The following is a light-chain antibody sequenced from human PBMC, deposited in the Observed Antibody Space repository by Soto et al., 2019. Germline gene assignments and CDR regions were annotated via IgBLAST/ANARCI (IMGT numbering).Light chain of an antibody. J-gene: IGKJ1*01. CDR2: GVS. CDR3: QHYGDSSWT. CDR1: QSVSSTL. V-gene: IGKV3-20*01. Sequence: EIVLTQSPVALSLSPGERVTLSCRASQSVSSTLLTWYQQKPGQAPRLLIYGVSSRATGIPDRFSGSGSGTDFTLTISRLEPEDFAVYFCQHYGDSSWTFGQGTRVEIK.